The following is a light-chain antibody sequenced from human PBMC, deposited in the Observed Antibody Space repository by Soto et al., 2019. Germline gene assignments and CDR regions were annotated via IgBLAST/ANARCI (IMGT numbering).Light chain of an antibody. CDR1: SSDVGGYNY. V-gene: IGLV2-11*01. Sequence: QSVLSHPLAVSWSPGHSVTISCTGTSSDVGGYNYVSWYQQHPGKAPKLMIYDVSKQPSGVPDRFSGSKSGNTASLTISGLQAEDEADYYCCSYAGSSNYVFGTGTKVTVL. CDR3: CSYAGSSNYV. J-gene: IGLJ1*01. CDR2: DVS.